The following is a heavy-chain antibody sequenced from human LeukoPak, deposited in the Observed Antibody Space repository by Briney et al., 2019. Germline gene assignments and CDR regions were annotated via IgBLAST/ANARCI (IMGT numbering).Heavy chain of an antibody. J-gene: IGHJ4*02. CDR2: ISWNSGSI. V-gene: IGHV3-9*01. CDR3: AKDLGSTVGYYFDY. D-gene: IGHD3-22*01. Sequence: GGSLRLSCAASGFTFDDYAMHWVRQAPGKGLEWVSGISWNSGSIGYADSVKGRFTISRDNAKNSLYLQMNSLRAEDTALYYCAKDLGSTVGYYFDYWGQGTLVTVSS. CDR1: GFTFDDYA.